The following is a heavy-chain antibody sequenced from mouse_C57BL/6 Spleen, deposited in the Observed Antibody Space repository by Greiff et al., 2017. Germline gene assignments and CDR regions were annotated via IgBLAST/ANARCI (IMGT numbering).Heavy chain of an antibody. J-gene: IGHJ2*01. V-gene: IGHV10-3*01. Sequence: EVMLVEPGGGLVQPKGSLKLSCAASGFTFTTYAMHWVRQAPGKGLEWVARIRSKSSNNATYYADSVKDRFTVSRDDSQSMLYLQMNNLKTEDTAMYYCVGDGDYGSFDYWGQGTTLTVSS. CDR2: IRSKSSNNAT. CDR3: VGDGDYGSFDY. D-gene: IGHD1-1*01. CDR1: GFTFTTYA.